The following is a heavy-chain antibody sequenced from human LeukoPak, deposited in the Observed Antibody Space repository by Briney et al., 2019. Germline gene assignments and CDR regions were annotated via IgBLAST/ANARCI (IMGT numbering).Heavy chain of an antibody. CDR3: ARGGYYSAWAEDY. J-gene: IGHJ4*02. V-gene: IGHV3-7*01. D-gene: IGHD3-22*01. Sequence: GGSLRLSCAASGFTFSNYWMGWVRQAPGRGLEWVANINEDGSEKYYVDSVKGRFTISGDNGKNSLYLQINSLRAEDTAVFYCARGGYYSAWAEDYWGQGTLVTVSS. CDR1: GFTFSNYW. CDR2: INEDGSEK.